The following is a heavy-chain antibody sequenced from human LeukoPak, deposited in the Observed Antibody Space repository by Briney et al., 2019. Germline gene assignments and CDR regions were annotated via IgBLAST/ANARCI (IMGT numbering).Heavy chain of an antibody. Sequence: GGSLRLSCAASGFTFSSYGMHWVRQAPGKGLEWVAVIWYDGSNKYYADSVKGRFTISRDNSKNTLYPQMNSLRAEDTAVYYCARDSAAGTGHWFDPWGQGTLVTVSS. V-gene: IGHV3-33*01. J-gene: IGHJ5*02. CDR1: GFTFSSYG. CDR2: IWYDGSNK. CDR3: ARDSAAGTGHWFDP. D-gene: IGHD6-13*01.